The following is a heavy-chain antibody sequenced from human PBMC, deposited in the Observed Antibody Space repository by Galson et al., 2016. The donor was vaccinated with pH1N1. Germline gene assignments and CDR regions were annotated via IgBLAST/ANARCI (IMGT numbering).Heavy chain of an antibody. CDR2: IDEDGETT. V-gene: IGHV3-74*01. Sequence: SLRLSCATSGFSFSSYWFHWVRHDPAKGLVWVARIDEDGETTNYADSVRGRFTIYRDNAKNTLYLEMNSLRAGDTAVYYCARDLCGREDYWGQGTLVTVSS. J-gene: IGHJ4*02. CDR3: ARDLCGREDY. D-gene: IGHD1-26*01. CDR1: GFSFSSYW.